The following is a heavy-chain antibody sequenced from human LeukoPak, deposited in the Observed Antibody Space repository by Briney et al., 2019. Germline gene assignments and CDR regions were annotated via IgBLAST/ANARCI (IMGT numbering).Heavy chain of an antibody. CDR1: GYTFTSYF. J-gene: IGHJ1*01. CDR3: ARAHYYDSSDYGGIEH. D-gene: IGHD3-22*01. V-gene: IGHV1-46*01. CDR2: INPSGGST. Sequence: VASVKVSCKASGYTFTSYFMHWVRQAPGQGLEWMGIINPSGGSTNYAQKFQGRVTMTRDTSTSTVYMELSSLRSEDTAVYYCARAHYYDSSDYGGIEHWGQGTLVTVSS.